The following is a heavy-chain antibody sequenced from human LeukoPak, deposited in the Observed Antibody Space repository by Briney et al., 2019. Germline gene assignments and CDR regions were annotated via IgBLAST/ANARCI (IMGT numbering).Heavy chain of an antibody. V-gene: IGHV4-59*08. CDR3: ARRFFNAFDI. J-gene: IGHJ3*02. CDR2: IYYSGST. CDR1: GVSISSYY. D-gene: IGHD3-3*01. Sequence: SETLSLTCTVSGVSISSYYWSWLRQPPGKGLEWIGYIYYSGSTNYNPSRKSRVTISVDTSKNQFSLKLSPVTAADTAVYYCARRFFNAFDIWGQGTMVTVSS.